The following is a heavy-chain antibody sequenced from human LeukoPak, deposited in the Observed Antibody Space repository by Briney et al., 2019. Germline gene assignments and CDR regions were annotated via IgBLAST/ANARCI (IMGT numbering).Heavy chain of an antibody. CDR2: ISSSSSYI. D-gene: IGHD6-13*01. Sequence: GGSLRLSCAASGFTFSSYSMNWVRQAPGEGLEWVSSISSSSSYIYYADSVKGRFTISRDNAKNSLYLQMNSLRAEDTAVYYCARGAAASFDYWGQGTLVTVSS. CDR3: ARGAAASFDY. J-gene: IGHJ4*02. CDR1: GFTFSSYS. V-gene: IGHV3-21*01.